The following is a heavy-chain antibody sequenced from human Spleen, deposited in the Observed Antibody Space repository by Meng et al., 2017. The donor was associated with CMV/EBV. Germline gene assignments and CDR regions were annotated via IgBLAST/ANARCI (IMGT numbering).Heavy chain of an antibody. Sequence: SETLSLTCSVSGGSISTSSFYWAWIRQPPGKGLEWIGYIYYSGSTNYNPSLKSRVTISVDTSKNQFSLKLSSVTAADTAVYYCARYSSFSGAFDIWGQGTMVTVSS. V-gene: IGHV4-61*05. J-gene: IGHJ3*02. D-gene: IGHD6-6*01. CDR2: IYYSGST. CDR1: GGSISTSSFY. CDR3: ARYSSFSGAFDI.